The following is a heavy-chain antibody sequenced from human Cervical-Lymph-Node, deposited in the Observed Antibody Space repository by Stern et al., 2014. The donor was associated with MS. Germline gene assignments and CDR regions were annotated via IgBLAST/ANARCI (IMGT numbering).Heavy chain of an antibody. J-gene: IGHJ4*02. Sequence: VQLVESGGGVVQPGRSLRLSCAASGFTFSSYGMLWVRQAPGKGLEWVAVIWYDGSNKYYADSVKGRFTISRDNSKNTLYLQMNSLRAEDTAVYYCARDRHDLGYCSGGSCYLPDYWGQGTLVTVSS. V-gene: IGHV3-33*01. D-gene: IGHD2-15*01. CDR2: IWYDGSNK. CDR3: ARDRHDLGYCSGGSCYLPDY. CDR1: GFTFSSYG.